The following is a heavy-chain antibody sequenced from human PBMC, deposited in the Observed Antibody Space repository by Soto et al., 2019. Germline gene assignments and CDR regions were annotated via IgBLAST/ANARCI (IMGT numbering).Heavy chain of an antibody. Sequence: QLQLQESGPGLVKPSETLSLTCTVSGGSISSSSYYWGWIRQPPGKGLEWIGSIYYSGSTYYNPSLKSRVTISADTSKNRFSLKLSSVTAADTAVYYCASQLYSSSWYRYFQHWGQGTLVTVSS. V-gene: IGHV4-39*01. D-gene: IGHD6-13*01. CDR3: ASQLYSSSWYRYFQH. CDR1: GGSISSSSYY. CDR2: IYYSGST. J-gene: IGHJ1*01.